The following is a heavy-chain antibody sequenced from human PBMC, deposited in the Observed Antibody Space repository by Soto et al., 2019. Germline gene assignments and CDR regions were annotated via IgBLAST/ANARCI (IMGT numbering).Heavy chain of an antibody. Sequence: GGSLRLSCAASGFTFSSYGMHWVRQAPGKGLEWVAVIWYDGSNKYYADSVKGRFTISRDNSKNTLYLQMNSLRAEDTAVYYCARETVDTAMVFDDWGQGTLVTVSS. CDR1: GFTFSSYG. D-gene: IGHD5-18*01. CDR3: ARETVDTAMVFDD. J-gene: IGHJ4*02. CDR2: IWYDGSNK. V-gene: IGHV3-33*01.